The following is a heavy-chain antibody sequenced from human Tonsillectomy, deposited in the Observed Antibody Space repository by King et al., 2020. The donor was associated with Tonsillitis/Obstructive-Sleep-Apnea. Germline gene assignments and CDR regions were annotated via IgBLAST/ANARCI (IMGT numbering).Heavy chain of an antibody. J-gene: IGHJ3*02. D-gene: IGHD1-26*01. Sequence: VQLVESGGGLVQPGRSLRLSCAASGFTFDDYAMHWVRQAPGKGLEWVSGISRNSGSIGYADSVKGRFTISRDNAKNSLYLQMNSLRAEDTALYYCAKRGIEWELLGAFDIWGQGTMVTVSS. CDR2: ISRNSGSI. CDR1: GFTFDDYA. CDR3: AKRGIEWELLGAFDI. V-gene: IGHV3-9*01.